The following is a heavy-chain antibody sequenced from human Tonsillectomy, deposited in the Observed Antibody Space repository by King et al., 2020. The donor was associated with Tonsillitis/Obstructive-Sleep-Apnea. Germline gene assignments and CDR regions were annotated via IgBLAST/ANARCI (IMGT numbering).Heavy chain of an antibody. CDR2: IDHSGST. CDR3: AREGSTGWFDY. CDR1: GGSFSGYY. J-gene: IGHJ4*02. D-gene: IGHD6-19*01. V-gene: IGHV4-34*01. Sequence: VQLQQWGAGLLKPSETLSLTCAVYGGSFSGYYWSWIRQPPGKGLEWIGEIDHSGSTNYNPSLKSRVTISVDTSTNQLSLKMSSVTAAGTAVYYCAREGSTGWFDYWGQGTLVTVSS.